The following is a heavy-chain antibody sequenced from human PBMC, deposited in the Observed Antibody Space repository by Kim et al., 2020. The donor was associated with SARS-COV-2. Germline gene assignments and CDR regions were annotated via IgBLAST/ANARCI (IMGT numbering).Heavy chain of an antibody. V-gene: IGHV4-34*01. J-gene: IGHJ2*01. D-gene: IGHD6-13*01. CDR3: ARARIAAPNWYFDL. Sequence: NPSLKSRVTISVDTSKNQFSLKLSAVTAADTAVYYCARARIAAPNWYFDLWGRGTLVTVSS.